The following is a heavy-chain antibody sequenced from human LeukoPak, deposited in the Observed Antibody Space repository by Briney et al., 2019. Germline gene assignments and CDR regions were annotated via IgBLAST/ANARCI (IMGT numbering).Heavy chain of an antibody. D-gene: IGHD5-18*01. V-gene: IGHV3-23*01. CDR2: IIGSGGST. Sequence: GGSLRLSCAASGFTFSSYAISWVRQAPGEGLGCVSAIIGSGGSTYYADSVKGRFTISRYNSKNTLYLQMNSLRAEDTAVYYCAKYSYNYGAYDYWGQGTLVTVSS. J-gene: IGHJ4*02. CDR3: AKYSYNYGAYDY. CDR1: GFTFSSYA.